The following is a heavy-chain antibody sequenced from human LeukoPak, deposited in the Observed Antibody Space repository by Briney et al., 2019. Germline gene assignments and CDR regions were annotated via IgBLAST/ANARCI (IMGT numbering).Heavy chain of an antibody. CDR3: ARPIYDIFDVFDI. CDR1: GGSFSGYY. CDR2: INHSGST. D-gene: IGHD3-9*01. Sequence: SETLSLTCAVYGGSFSGYYWSWTRQPPGKGLEWIGEINHSGSTNYNPSLKSRVTISVDTSKNQFSLKLSSVTAADTAVYYCARPIYDIFDVFDIWGQGTMVTVSS. V-gene: IGHV4-34*01. J-gene: IGHJ3*02.